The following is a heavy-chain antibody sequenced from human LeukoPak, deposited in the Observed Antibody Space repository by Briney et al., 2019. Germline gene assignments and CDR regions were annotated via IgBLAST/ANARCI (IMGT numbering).Heavy chain of an antibody. D-gene: IGHD1-26*01. J-gene: IGHJ4*02. CDR1: GYSFTTYA. CDR2: INTGNGDT. CDR3: ARDMGSGSLHY. Sequence: GASVKVSCKASGYSFTTYAIHWVRQAPGQRLEWLGWINTGNGDTRYSQTFQGRVTITRDTSASSASMELSGLRPEDTAVYYSARDMGSGSLHYWNQGTLVTVSS. V-gene: IGHV1-3*04.